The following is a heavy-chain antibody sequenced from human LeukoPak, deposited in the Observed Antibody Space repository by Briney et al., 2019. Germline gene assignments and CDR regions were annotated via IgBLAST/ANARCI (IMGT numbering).Heavy chain of an antibody. J-gene: IGHJ4*02. Sequence: GGSLRLSCAASGFTFSSYWMHWVRQAPGKGLVWVSRISDGGSTTTYADSVKGRFTISRDNAKNTLYLQMNGLRAEDTAVYYCSRSAYYNGSGNYYDYWGQGTLVTVSS. CDR1: GFTFSSYW. V-gene: IGHV3-74*01. D-gene: IGHD3-22*01. CDR2: ISDGGSTT. CDR3: SRSAYYNGSGNYYDY.